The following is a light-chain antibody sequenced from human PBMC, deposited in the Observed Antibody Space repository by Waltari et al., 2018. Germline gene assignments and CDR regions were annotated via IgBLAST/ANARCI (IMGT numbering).Light chain of an antibody. Sequence: QSALTQPASVSGSPGQSITISCPGTSSHVAGFNSLPWYQQHPGKAPKLMIYDVNNRPSGVSNRFSGSKSGNTASLTISGLQAEDEADYYCSSYTSSSTLVFGTGTKVTVL. CDR1: SSHVAGFNS. J-gene: IGLJ1*01. CDR2: DVN. CDR3: SSYTSSSTLV. V-gene: IGLV2-14*03.